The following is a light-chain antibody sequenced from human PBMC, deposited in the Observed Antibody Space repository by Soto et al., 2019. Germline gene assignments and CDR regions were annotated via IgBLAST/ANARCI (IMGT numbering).Light chain of an antibody. CDR1: QAIKSS. Sequence: AIPLTQSPSSLSASVGDRVTITCRASQAIKSSLAWFQQKPGEPPELLISDASTLESGVPSRFSGSGSGTDFTLTISSLQSEDFATYYCQQYNYPPTCGPGTKVDLK. J-gene: IGKJ3*01. V-gene: IGKV1D-13*01. CDR2: DAS. CDR3: QQYNYPPT.